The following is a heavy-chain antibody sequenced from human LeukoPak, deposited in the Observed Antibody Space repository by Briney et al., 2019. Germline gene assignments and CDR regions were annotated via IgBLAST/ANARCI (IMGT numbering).Heavy chain of an antibody. D-gene: IGHD6-19*01. J-gene: IGHJ3*01. CDR2: IFPGDSDT. V-gene: IGHV5-51*01. CDR3: VRLKYSSGLLNAFDL. CDR1: GYTFPTCW. Sequence: LGETLKISCQGSGYTFPTCWIGWVRQVPGKGLEWMGVIFPGDSDTRYSPSFQGQVTISADKSISTAYLQWNSLKASDTAMYYCVRLKYSSGLLNAFDLWGQGTMVTVSS.